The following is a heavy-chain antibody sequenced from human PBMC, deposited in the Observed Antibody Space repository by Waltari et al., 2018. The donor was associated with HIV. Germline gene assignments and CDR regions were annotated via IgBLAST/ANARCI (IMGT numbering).Heavy chain of an antibody. CDR2: VKSKTEGGTT. Sequence: VQLVESGGWLVNPGGSLRLSCTASGFTSSHAWMSWVRQAPGKGLELVARVKSKTEGGTTNYAAHVKGRFTISRDDSKNTLYLQMNSLKTEDTAVYYCSTYGEGVWYFDRWGRGTLVTGSS. D-gene: IGHD4-17*01. CDR1: GFTSSHAW. J-gene: IGHJ2*01. CDR3: STYGEGVWYFDR. V-gene: IGHV3-15*01.